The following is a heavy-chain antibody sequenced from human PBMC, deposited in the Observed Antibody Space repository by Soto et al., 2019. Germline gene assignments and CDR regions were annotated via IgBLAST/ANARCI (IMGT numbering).Heavy chain of an antibody. D-gene: IGHD2-21*02. Sequence: DVQLLESGGGLVQPGGSLRLSCATSGFTFGNYGMNWVRQAPGKGLEWVSGISGGGGNTYYADSVKGRFTISRDTSKNTVFLEMNSLLAADTAVYYCAKGFIVVVTILRPDDAFDFCGQGTLVTVSS. J-gene: IGHJ3*01. CDR3: AKGFIVVVTILRPDDAFDF. V-gene: IGHV3-23*01. CDR1: GFTFGNYG. CDR2: ISGGGGNT.